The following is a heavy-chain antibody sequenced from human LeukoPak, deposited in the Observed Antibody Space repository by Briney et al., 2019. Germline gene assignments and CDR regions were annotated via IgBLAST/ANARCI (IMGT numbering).Heavy chain of an antibody. D-gene: IGHD3-22*01. J-gene: IGHJ4*02. CDR3: AKSNMIVVAALDY. CDR2: ISGSGGST. CDR1: GFTFSSYA. V-gene: IGHV3-23*01. Sequence: PEGSLRLSCAASGFTFSSYAMSWVRQAPGKGLEWVSAISGSGGSTYYADSVKGRFTISRDNSKNTLYLQMNSLRAEDTAVYYCAKSNMIVVAALDYWGQGTLVTVSS.